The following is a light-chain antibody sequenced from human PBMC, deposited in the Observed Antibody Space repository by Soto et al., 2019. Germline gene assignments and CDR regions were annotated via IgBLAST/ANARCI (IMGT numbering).Light chain of an antibody. V-gene: IGLV2-14*01. Sequence: QSVLTQPASVSGSPGQSITISCTGTRSDVVGYNYVSWYQQHPGKAPKFMIYDVSNRPSGVSTRFSGSKSGNTASLTISGLQAEDEADYYCNSYTTSNTRQIVFGTGTKVTVL. J-gene: IGLJ1*01. CDR3: NSYTTSNTRQIV. CDR1: RSDVVGYNY. CDR2: DVS.